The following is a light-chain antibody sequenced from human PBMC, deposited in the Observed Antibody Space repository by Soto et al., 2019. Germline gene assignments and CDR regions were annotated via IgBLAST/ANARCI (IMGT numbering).Light chain of an antibody. CDR3: QHYNSYPWT. CDR2: KAP. Sequence: DIQMTQSPSTLSASVGDRVTITCRASQSISSWLAWYQQKPGKAPKLLIYKAPSLESGVPSRFSGSGSVTEFTLTISRLQPYDFAPYYCQHYNSYPWTFGQGTKVEIK. V-gene: IGKV1-5*03. CDR1: QSISSW. J-gene: IGKJ1*01.